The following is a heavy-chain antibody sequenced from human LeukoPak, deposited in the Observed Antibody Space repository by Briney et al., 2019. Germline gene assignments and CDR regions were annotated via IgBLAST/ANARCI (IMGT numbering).Heavy chain of an antibody. J-gene: IGHJ4*02. CDR2: INHSGST. D-gene: IGHD6-19*01. CDR1: GGSFSGYY. Sequence: SETLSLTCAVYGGSFSGYYWSWIRQPPGKGLEWIGEINHSGSTNYNPSLKSRVTISVDTSKNQFSLKLSSVTAADTAVYYCARQLAVAGFYYFDYWGQGTPVTVSS. V-gene: IGHV4-34*01. CDR3: ARQLAVAGFYYFDY.